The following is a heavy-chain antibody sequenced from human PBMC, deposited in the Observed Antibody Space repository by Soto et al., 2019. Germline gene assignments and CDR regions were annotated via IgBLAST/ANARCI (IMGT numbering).Heavy chain of an antibody. CDR2: MYHSGST. Sequence: ILSLTCAVSGGSISSGGYSWSWIRQPPGKGLEWIGYMYHSGSTYYNPSLKSRVTISVDTSKNQFSLKLSSVTAADTAVYYCARAKAPLYSSSWYWFDPWGQGTLVTVSS. V-gene: IGHV4-30-2*01. J-gene: IGHJ5*02. CDR3: ARAKAPLYSSSWYWFDP. CDR1: GGSISSGGYS. D-gene: IGHD6-13*01.